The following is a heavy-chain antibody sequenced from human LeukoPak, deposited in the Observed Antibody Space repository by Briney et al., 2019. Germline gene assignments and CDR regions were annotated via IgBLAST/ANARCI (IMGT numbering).Heavy chain of an antibody. CDR1: GFSFSTYW. D-gene: IGHD3-16*01. V-gene: IGHV3-7*01. CDR2: IKQAGSDI. J-gene: IGHJ4*02. Sequence: GGTLRLSCAASGFSFSTYWLSWVRQAPGKGLEWVGNIKQAGSDIYYVDSVKGRFSISRDNAKSSLYLQMSSLRAEDTAVYYCTRGGRLHPQSPYWGQGTLVTVSS. CDR3: TRGGRLHPQSPY.